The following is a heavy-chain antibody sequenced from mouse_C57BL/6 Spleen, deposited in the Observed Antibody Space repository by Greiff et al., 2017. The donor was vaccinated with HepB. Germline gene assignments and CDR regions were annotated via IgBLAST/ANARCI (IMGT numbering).Heavy chain of an antibody. CDR1: GYTFTSYW. Sequence: QVQLQQSGAELVMPGASVKLSCKASGYTFTSYWMHWVKQRPGQGLEWIGEIDPSDSYTNYNQKFKGKSTLTVDKSSSTAYLQLSSLTSEDAAVYYCARGSNYKRLDYWGQGTTLTVSA. J-gene: IGHJ2*01. D-gene: IGHD2-5*01. CDR3: ARGSNYKRLDY. V-gene: IGHV1-69*01. CDR2: IDPSDSYT.